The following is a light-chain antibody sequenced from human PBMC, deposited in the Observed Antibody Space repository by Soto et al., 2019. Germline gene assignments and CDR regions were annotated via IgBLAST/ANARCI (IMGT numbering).Light chain of an antibody. Sequence: QSALTQPASVSGSPGQSISISCTGTSSDVGAYNYVAWYQQQPGKAPKLLIYEVDNRPSGISHRFSGSKSGNTASLTISGLQTEDEADYYCSSYAIINTAVFGGGTKLTVL. CDR2: EVD. J-gene: IGLJ3*02. V-gene: IGLV2-14*01. CDR3: SSYAIINTAV. CDR1: SSDVGAYNY.